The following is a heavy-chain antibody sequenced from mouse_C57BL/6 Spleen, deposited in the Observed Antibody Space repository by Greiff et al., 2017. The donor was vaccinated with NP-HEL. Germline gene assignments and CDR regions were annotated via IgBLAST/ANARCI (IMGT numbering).Heavy chain of an antibody. J-gene: IGHJ4*01. V-gene: IGHV5-17*01. D-gene: IGHD2-3*01. Sequence: EVQRVESGGGLVKPGGSLKLSCAASGFTFSDYGMHWVRQAPEKGLEWVAYISSGSSTIYYADTVKGRFTISRDNAKNTLFLQMTSLRSEDTAMYYCARDGYPRGDYWGQGTSVTVSS. CDR1: GFTFSDYG. CDR3: ARDGYPRGDY. CDR2: ISSGSSTI.